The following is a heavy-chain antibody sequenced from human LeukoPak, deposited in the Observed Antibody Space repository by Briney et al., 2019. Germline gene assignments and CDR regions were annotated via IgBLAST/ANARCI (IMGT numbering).Heavy chain of an antibody. CDR1: GFTVTSYA. D-gene: IGHD1-26*01. V-gene: IGHV3-23*01. CDR2: ISGSGGNT. Sequence: GRRLRLSCAASGFTVTSYAMSWVSQAPGDWLEWVSTISGSGGNTFYADSVKGRFTTSRDNSKSTLYLQLNSLRAEDTALYYCAKDPPSTTRDTFDIWGQGTMVTVSS. J-gene: IGHJ3*02. CDR3: AKDPPSTTRDTFDI.